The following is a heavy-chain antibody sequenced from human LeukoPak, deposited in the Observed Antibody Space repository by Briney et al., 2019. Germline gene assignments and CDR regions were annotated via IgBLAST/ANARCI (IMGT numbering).Heavy chain of an antibody. CDR3: ARRSYLDSSSSNWFDP. Sequence: SETLSLTCTVSGGSISSYYWSWIRQPPGKGLEWIGYIYYSGSTSYNPSLKSRVTISVDTSKNQFSLKLSSVTAADTAVYYCARRSYLDSSSSNWFDPWGQGTLVTASS. V-gene: IGHV4-59*01. D-gene: IGHD6-13*01. J-gene: IGHJ5*02. CDR1: GGSISSYY. CDR2: IYYSGST.